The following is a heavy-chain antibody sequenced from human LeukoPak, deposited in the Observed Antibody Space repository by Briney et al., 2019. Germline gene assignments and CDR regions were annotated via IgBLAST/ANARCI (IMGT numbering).Heavy chain of an antibody. D-gene: IGHD2-15*01. CDR2: INPNSGGT. J-gene: IGHJ5*02. CDR3: ARVGLAATPFWFDP. V-gene: IGHV1-2*02. Sequence: ASVKVSCKASGYTFTGYYMHWVRQAPGQGLEWMGWINPNSGGTNYAQKFQGRVTMTRDTSISTAYMVLSRLRSDDTAVYYCARVGLAATPFWFDPWGQGTLVTVSS. CDR1: GYTFTGYY.